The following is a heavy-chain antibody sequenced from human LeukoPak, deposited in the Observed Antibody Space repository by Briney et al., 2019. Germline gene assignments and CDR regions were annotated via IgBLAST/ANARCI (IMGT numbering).Heavy chain of an antibody. CDR3: AKVESYYDSSGLPDY. CDR2: IRYDGSNK. D-gene: IGHD3-22*01. J-gene: IGHJ4*02. V-gene: IGHV3-30*02. Sequence: PGGSRRLSCAASGFTFSSYGMHWVRQAPGKGLEWVAFIRYDGSNKYYADSVKGRFTISRDNSKNTLYLQMNSLRAEDTAVYYCAKVESYYDSSGLPDYWGQGTLVTVSS. CDR1: GFTFSSYG.